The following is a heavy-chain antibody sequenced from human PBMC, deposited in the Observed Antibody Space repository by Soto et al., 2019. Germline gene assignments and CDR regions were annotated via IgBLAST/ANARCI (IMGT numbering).Heavy chain of an antibody. D-gene: IGHD6-13*01. CDR1: GYTFASYG. CDR2: ISAYNGNT. Sequence: ASVKVSCKASGYTFASYGISWVRQAPGQGLEWMGWISAYNGNTNYAQKLQGRVTMTTDTSTSTAYMELRSLRSDDTAVYYCARDDYVAAGTITIYYGMDVWGQGTTVTVSS. V-gene: IGHV1-18*04. J-gene: IGHJ6*02. CDR3: ARDDYVAAGTITIYYGMDV.